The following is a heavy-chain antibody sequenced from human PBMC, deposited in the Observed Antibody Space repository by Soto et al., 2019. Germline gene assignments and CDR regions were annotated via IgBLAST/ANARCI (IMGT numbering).Heavy chain of an antibody. J-gene: IGHJ4*02. D-gene: IGHD4-17*01. CDR2: IYHSGST. Sequence: QLQLQESGSGLVKPSQTLSLTCAVSGGSISSGGYSWSWIRQPPGKGLEWIGYIYHSGSTYYNPSLKSRVTISVDRSKNQFPLKLSSVTAADTAVYYCARGGDGATVTDFDYWGQGTLVTVSS. CDR3: ARGGDGATVTDFDY. CDR1: GGSISSGGYS. V-gene: IGHV4-30-2*01.